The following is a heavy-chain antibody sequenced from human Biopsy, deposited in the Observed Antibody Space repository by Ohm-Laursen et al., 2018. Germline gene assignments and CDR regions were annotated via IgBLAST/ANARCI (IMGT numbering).Heavy chain of an antibody. D-gene: IGHD4-11*01. Sequence: SDTLSLTCTVSGGSFTGHYWSWIRQPPGKGLEWIGHISYTGYTSYNASLKGRVTISVDTSRNHFSLRLSSLTAADTAVYYCARDSGILNYGNFKYYHYYGMDVWGQGTKVTVSS. CDR2: ISYTGYT. J-gene: IGHJ6*02. CDR1: GGSFTGHY. CDR3: ARDSGILNYGNFKYYHYYGMDV. V-gene: IGHV4-59*11.